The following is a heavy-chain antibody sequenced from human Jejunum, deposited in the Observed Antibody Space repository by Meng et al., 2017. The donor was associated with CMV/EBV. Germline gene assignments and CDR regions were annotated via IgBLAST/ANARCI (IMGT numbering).Heavy chain of an antibody. J-gene: IGHJ4*02. D-gene: IGHD3-3*01. CDR1: GFSFDDYA. Sequence: GFSFDDYAMHWVRQAPGRGLESVFGISWSSDSIDYADSVKGRFTISRDNVKNSLYLQMNSLRAEDTALYFCAKPLSPYDFWSGTDYWGQGTLVTVSS. CDR2: ISWSSDSI. V-gene: IGHV3-9*01. CDR3: AKPLSPYDFWSGTDY.